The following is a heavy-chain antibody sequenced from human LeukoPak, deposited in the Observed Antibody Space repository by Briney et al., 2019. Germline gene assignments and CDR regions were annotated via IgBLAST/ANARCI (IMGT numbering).Heavy chain of an antibody. V-gene: IGHV4-38-2*02. CDR1: GDSISSGSH. D-gene: IGHD3-22*01. J-gene: IGHJ4*02. CDR3: ARAEDYDSSGYYLGY. CDR2: ISHSGTT. Sequence: SETLSLTCTVSGDSISSGSHWGWLRQPPGKGLEWIGCISHSGTTNYNPSLKSRVTISVDTSKNQFSLKLSSVTAADTAVYYCARAEDYDSSGYYLGYWGQGTLVTVSS.